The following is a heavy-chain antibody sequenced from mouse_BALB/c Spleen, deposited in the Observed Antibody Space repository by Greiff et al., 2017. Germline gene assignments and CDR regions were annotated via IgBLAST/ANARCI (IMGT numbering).Heavy chain of an antibody. D-gene: IGHD2-10*02. CDR1: GSTFSSFG. Sequence: EVKLVESGGRLVEPGGFRTLSCAASGSTFSSFGMHWVRQAPEKGLEWVAYISSGSSTIYYADTVKGLFTISRDNPKNTLFLKMTSLRSEDTAMEYCARGYGNYPWFAYWGQGTLVTVS. V-gene: IGHV5-17*02. J-gene: IGHJ3*01. CDR3: ARGYGNYPWFAY. CDR2: ISSGSSTI.